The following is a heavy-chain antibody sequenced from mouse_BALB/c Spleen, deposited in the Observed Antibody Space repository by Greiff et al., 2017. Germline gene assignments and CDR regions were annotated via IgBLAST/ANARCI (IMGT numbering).Heavy chain of an antibody. V-gene: IGHV3-6*02. CDR1: GYSITSGYY. Sequence: EVQLQQSGPGLVKPSQSLSLTCSVTGYSITSGYYWNWIRQFPGNKLEWMGYISYDGSNNYNPSLKNRISITRDTSKNQFFLKLNSVTTEDTATYYCARFTTATRGWYFDVWGAGTTVTVSS. CDR2: ISYDGSN. J-gene: IGHJ1*01. CDR3: ARFTTATRGWYFDV. D-gene: IGHD1-2*01.